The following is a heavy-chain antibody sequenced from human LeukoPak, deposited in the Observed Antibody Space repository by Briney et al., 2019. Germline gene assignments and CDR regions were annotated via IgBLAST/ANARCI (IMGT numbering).Heavy chain of an antibody. V-gene: IGHV3-30*04. CDR1: GFTFSSYA. D-gene: IGHD1-7*01. Sequence: GGSLRLSCAASGFTFSSYAMHWVRQAPGKGLEWVAVISYDGSNKYYADSVKGRFTISRDNSKNTLYLQMNSLRAEDTAVCYCAREGRNYEYYFDYWGQGTLVTVSS. CDR2: ISYDGSNK. J-gene: IGHJ4*02. CDR3: AREGRNYEYYFDY.